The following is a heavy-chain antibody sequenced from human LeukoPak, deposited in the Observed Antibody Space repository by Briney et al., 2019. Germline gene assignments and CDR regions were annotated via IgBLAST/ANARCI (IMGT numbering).Heavy chain of an antibody. CDR1: GFTFSNAW. CDR3: TRDQTPYY. Sequence: GGSLRLSCAASGFTFSNAWMSWVRQAPGKGLEWVGFIRSKVYGGTPEYAASVKGRFTISRDDSKGIAYLQMNSLKTEDAAVYYCTRDQTPYYWGQGTLVTVSS. V-gene: IGHV3-49*04. CDR2: IRSKVYGGTP. J-gene: IGHJ4*02.